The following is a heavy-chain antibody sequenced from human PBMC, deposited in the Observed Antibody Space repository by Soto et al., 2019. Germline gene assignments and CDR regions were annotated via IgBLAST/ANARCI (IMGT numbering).Heavy chain of an antibody. CDR3: SKDPLVVPVDEYFQH. CDR2: ISGSGDST. CDR1: GFTFRSYA. Sequence: GGSLRLSCAASGFTFRSYAMSWVRQAPGKGLEWVSTISGSGDSTYYADSVKGRFTISRDNSKITLYLQMNSLRAEDTAVYYCSKDPLVVPVDEYFQHWGQGTLVTVSS. J-gene: IGHJ1*01. V-gene: IGHV3-23*01. D-gene: IGHD2-2*01.